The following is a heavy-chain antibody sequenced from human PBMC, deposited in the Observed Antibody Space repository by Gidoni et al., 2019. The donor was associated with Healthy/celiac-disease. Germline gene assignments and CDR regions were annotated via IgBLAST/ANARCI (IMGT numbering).Heavy chain of an antibody. CDR3: ARLPPIPSSSWSVGYYYYGMDV. CDR1: GFSLSNARMG. CDR2: IFSNDEN. Sequence: QVTLKESGPVLVKPTETLTLTCTVSGFSLSNARMGVSWIRQPPGKALEWLAHIFSNDENSYSTSLKSRLTISKDTSKSQVVLTMTNMDPVDTATYYCARLPPIPSSSWSVGYYYYGMDVWGQGTTVTVSS. J-gene: IGHJ6*02. V-gene: IGHV2-26*01. D-gene: IGHD6-13*01.